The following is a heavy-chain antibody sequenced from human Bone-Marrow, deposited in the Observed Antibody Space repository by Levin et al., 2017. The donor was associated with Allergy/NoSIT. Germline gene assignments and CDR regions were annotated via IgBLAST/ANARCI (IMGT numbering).Heavy chain of an antibody. Sequence: ASVKVSCKASGYTFTGYYMHWVRQAPGQGLEWMGWINPNSGGTNYAQKFQGRVTMTRDTSISTAYMELSRLRSDDTAVYYCAMNDFWSGYYWFDPWGQGTLVTVSS. J-gene: IGHJ5*02. CDR1: GYTFTGYY. CDR3: AMNDFWSGYYWFDP. V-gene: IGHV1-2*02. CDR2: INPNSGGT. D-gene: IGHD3-3*01.